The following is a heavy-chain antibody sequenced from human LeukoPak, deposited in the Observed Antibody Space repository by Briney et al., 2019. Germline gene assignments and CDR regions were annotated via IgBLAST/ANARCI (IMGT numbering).Heavy chain of an antibody. CDR2: INHSGST. Sequence: SETLSLTCAVYGGSFSGYYWSWIRQPPGKGLEWIGEINHSGSTNYNPSLKSRVTISVDTSKNQFSLKLSSVTAADTAVYYCARVYFLDYYDSSGEYFDYWGQGTLVTVSS. V-gene: IGHV4-34*01. CDR3: ARVYFLDYYDSSGEYFDY. J-gene: IGHJ4*02. CDR1: GGSFSGYY. D-gene: IGHD3-22*01.